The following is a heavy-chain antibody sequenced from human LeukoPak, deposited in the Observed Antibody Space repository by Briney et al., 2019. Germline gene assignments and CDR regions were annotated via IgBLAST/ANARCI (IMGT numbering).Heavy chain of an antibody. CDR3: AREVRSYGMDV. D-gene: IGHD3-10*01. V-gene: IGHV4-31*03. Sequence: SETLSLTCTVSGGSISSGGYYWSWIRQHPGKGLEWIGYIYYSGSTYYNPSLKGRVTISVDTSKNQFSLKLGSVTAADTAVYYCAREVRSYGMDVWGQGTTVTVSS. CDR2: IYYSGST. J-gene: IGHJ6*02. CDR1: GGSISSGGYY.